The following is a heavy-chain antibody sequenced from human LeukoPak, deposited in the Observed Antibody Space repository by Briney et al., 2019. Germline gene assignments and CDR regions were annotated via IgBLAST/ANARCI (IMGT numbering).Heavy chain of an antibody. CDR1: GFTFSSYA. CDR2: ISGSGGST. D-gene: IGHD1-26*01. Sequence: GGSLRLSCAASGFTFSSYAMSWVRQAPGKGLEWVSAISGSGGSTYYADSVKGRFTISRDNSKNTLYLQMNSLRAEDTAVYCCAKADSWELLLDYWGQGTLVTVSS. CDR3: AKADSWELLLDY. V-gene: IGHV3-23*01. J-gene: IGHJ4*02.